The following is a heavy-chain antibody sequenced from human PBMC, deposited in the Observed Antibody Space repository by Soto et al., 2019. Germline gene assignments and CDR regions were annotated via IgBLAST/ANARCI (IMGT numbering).Heavy chain of an antibody. CDR3: GRGGSEHAMDV. V-gene: IGHV3-74*01. CDR1: GYTFSSYW. J-gene: IGHJ6*02. CDR2: VTNDGSGT. Sequence: EVQLVESGGGLVQPGGSLRLSCAAYGYTFSSYWIHWVRQAPGKGLVWVSRVTNDGSGTAYADSVEGRFTISRDNAKNTVYLQLNSLRAEDTAVYYCGRGGSEHAMDVWGQGTTVTVSS.